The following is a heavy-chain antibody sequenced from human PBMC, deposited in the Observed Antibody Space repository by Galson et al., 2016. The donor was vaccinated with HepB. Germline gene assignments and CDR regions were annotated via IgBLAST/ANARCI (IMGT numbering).Heavy chain of an antibody. CDR3: ATAVRGSPFDY. CDR1: GFTVRTNY. J-gene: IGHJ4*02. Sequence: SLRLSCAVSGFTVRTNYMNWVRQAPGKGLERVANIKQDGSEEYYVDSVKGRFTISRDNAENSLYLQMNSLRPEDTAVYYCATAVRGSPFDYWGQGTLVTVYS. V-gene: IGHV3-7*02. CDR2: IKQDGSEE. D-gene: IGHD3-10*01.